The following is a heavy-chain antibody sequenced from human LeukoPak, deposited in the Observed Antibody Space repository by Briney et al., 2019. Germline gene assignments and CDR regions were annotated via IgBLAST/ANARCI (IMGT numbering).Heavy chain of an antibody. J-gene: IGHJ2*01. CDR2: ISWNSGSI. Sequence: GGSLRLSCAASGFTFDDYAMHWVRQAPGKGLEGVSGISWNSGSIGYADSVKGRFTLSRDNAKNSLYLQMNSLRAEDTALYYCAKDITLRTTAIGWYFDLWGRGTLVTVSS. CDR3: AKDITLRTTAIGWYFDL. V-gene: IGHV3-9*01. CDR1: GFTFDDYA. D-gene: IGHD5-18*01.